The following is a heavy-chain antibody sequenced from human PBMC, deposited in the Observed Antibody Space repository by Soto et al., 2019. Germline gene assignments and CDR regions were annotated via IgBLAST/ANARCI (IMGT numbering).Heavy chain of an antibody. CDR3: ARGAYYDILTGYSNNWFDP. D-gene: IGHD3-9*01. J-gene: IGHJ5*02. CDR2: IGTAGDT. Sequence: EVQLVESGGGLVQPGGSLRLSCAASGFTFSSYDMHWVRQAKGKGLEWVSAIGTAGDTYYPGSVKGRFTISRENAKNSLYLQMNSLRAGDTAVYYCARGAYYDILTGYSNNWFDPWGQGTLVTVSS. CDR1: GFTFSSYD. V-gene: IGHV3-13*01.